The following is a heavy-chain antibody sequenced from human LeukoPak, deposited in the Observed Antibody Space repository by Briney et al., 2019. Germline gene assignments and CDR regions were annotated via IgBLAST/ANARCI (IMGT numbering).Heavy chain of an antibody. CDR2: IYPGDSDT. CDR1: GDSFTSYW. V-gene: IGHV5-51*01. J-gene: IGHJ4*02. D-gene: IGHD2-21*01. Sequence: GESLQISCQGSGDSFTSYWIGWVRHMPGKGLEWMGIIYPGDSDTRYSPSFQGQVTISADKSISTAYLQWSSLKASDTAMYYCARHYSSLTDSFDYWGQGTLVTVSS. CDR3: ARHYSSLTDSFDY.